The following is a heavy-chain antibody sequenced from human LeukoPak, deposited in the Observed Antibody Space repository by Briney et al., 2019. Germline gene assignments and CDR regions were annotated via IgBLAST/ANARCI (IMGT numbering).Heavy chain of an antibody. CDR1: GYTLTELS. Sequence: SCKVSGYTLTELSMHWVRQAPGNGLERVSVIYGDGRTSHSASVRGRFTISRDNSKNIVSLQMNNLRAEDTAVYYCARGRGLGVVSPYFDYWGQGTLVTVSS. CDR3: ARGRGLGVVSPYFDY. CDR2: IYGDGRT. V-gene: IGHV3-53*01. D-gene: IGHD3-3*01. J-gene: IGHJ4*02.